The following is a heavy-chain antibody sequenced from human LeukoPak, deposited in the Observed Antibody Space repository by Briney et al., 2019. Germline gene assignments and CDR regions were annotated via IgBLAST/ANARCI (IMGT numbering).Heavy chain of an antibody. CDR3: AREYSSDWPARFDY. J-gene: IGHJ4*02. CDR2: IKQDGSER. CDR1: GFTFSSYW. V-gene: IGHV3-7*01. D-gene: IGHD6-19*01. Sequence: GGSLRLSCAASGFTFSSYWMTWVRLAPGKGLEWVATIKQDGSERYYVDSVKGRFSISRDNARNSLYLQMNSLRAEDTAVYYCAREYSSDWPARFDYWGQGTLVTVSS.